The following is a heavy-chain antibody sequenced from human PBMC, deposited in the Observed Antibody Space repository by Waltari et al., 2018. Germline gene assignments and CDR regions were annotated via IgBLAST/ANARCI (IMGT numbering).Heavy chain of an antibody. CDR2: INPKSGGT. J-gene: IGHJ1*01. V-gene: IGHV1-2*02. Sequence: SGYTFHAFYIYWLRQAPGQRPEWVGWINPKSGGTDYARQFRGRVTLTADVSLSTAFLELNSLTFDDTAIYFCAREQVGPFVPGDEYFEHWGQGTLVTVSS. CDR3: AREQVGPFVPGDEYFEH. D-gene: IGHD1-26*01. CDR1: GYTFHAFY.